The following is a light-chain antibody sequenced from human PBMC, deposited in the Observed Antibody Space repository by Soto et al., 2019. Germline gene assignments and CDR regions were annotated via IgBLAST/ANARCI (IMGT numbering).Light chain of an antibody. CDR1: HDITNY. J-gene: IGKJ3*01. Sequence: DIQMTQSPSSLSASVGDRVTITCQASHDITNYLNWYQHKPGKAPNLLIYGASNLETGVPSRFSGSGSGTDFTFTISSLQPEDIATYYCQYCDYLPLFGPGTTVDFK. CDR3: QYCDYLPL. CDR2: GAS. V-gene: IGKV1-33*01.